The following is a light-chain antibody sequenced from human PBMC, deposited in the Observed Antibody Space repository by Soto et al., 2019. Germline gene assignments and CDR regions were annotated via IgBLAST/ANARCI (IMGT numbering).Light chain of an antibody. J-gene: IGLJ3*02. CDR3: TSYAGSNNLV. CDR1: SSDVGGYNY. V-gene: IGLV2-8*01. Sequence: SALTQPPSASGSRGHSVTISCTGISSDVGGYNYVSWYQQHAGKAPKLMIYEVSKRPSGVPDRFSGSKSGNTASLTVSGLQAEDEPDYYCTSYAGSNNLVFGGGTKLTV. CDR2: EVS.